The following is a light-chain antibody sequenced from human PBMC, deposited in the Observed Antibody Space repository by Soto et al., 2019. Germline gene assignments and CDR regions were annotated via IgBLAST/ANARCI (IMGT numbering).Light chain of an antibody. CDR3: QNFSDSPYS. CDR2: GAS. Sequence: PGERATLSCRASETISSHYIAWYQQKPGQAPRPLIFGASTRATGIPDSFSGSWSGTDFNLTISRLEPADFAVYYCQNFSDSPYSFGPGTKVDIK. J-gene: IGKJ3*01. V-gene: IGKV3-20*01. CDR1: ETISSHY.